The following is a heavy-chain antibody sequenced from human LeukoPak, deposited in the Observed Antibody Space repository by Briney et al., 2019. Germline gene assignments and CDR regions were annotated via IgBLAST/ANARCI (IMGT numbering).Heavy chain of an antibody. Sequence: PSETLSLTCTVSGGSISSGSYYWSWIRQPAGKGLEWIGRIYTSGSTNYNPSLKSRVTISVDTSKNQFSLKLSSVTAADTAVYYCARQGSGYDFDYWGQGTLVTVSS. CDR3: ARQGSGYDFDY. CDR2: IYTSGST. V-gene: IGHV4-61*02. CDR1: GGSISSGSYY. J-gene: IGHJ4*02. D-gene: IGHD3-22*01.